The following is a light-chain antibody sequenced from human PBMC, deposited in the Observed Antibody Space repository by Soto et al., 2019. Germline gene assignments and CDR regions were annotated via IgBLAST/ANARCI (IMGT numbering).Light chain of an antibody. Sequence: IQLTQSPSSLSASVGDRVSITCRASQGISTYLAWYQQKPGKAPKLLIFAASTLQSGVPSRFSGRGSGTDFTLTINGLQPEDFATYYCQQLNGYPLTFGGGTKVEIK. CDR3: QQLNGYPLT. J-gene: IGKJ4*01. V-gene: IGKV1-9*01. CDR1: QGISTY. CDR2: AAS.